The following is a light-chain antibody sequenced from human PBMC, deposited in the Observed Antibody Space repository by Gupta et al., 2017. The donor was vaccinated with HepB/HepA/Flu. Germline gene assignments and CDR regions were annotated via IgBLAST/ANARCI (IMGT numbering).Light chain of an antibody. CDR2: TAS. Sequence: DIHMTQSPSSLSASVGDTVTITCRASQNINSYLNWYQHKPGKAPKLLSHTASSLKGGVPSRFSGSGSGTDFTLTIYNLQPEDFATYYCQQSYSVWSFGPGTKVEVK. J-gene: IGKJ1*01. CDR3: QQSYSVWS. V-gene: IGKV1-39*01. CDR1: QNINSY.